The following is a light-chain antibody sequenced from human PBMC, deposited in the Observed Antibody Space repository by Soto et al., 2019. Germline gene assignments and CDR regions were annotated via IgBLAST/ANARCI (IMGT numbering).Light chain of an antibody. V-gene: IGKV3-11*01. J-gene: IGKJ5*01. CDR3: QQRNNWPSIT. Sequence: EIVLTQSPATLSLSPGERATLSCRASQSVSSYLAWYQQKPGQAPRLLIYDASNRATGIPARFSGSGSGTDITLTISSLEPEDFAVYYCQQRNNWPSITFGQGTRLEIK. CDR1: QSVSSY. CDR2: DAS.